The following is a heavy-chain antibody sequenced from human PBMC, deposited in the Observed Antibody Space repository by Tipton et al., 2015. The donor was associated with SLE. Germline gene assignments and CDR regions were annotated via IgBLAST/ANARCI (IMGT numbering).Heavy chain of an antibody. CDR3: ARVKGQDLLYGDAFDI. D-gene: IGHD2-2*02. Sequence: SLRLSCAASGFTFDDYTMHWVRQAPGKGLVWVSRINSDGSSTSYADSVKGRFTISRDNAKNTLYLQMNSLRAEDTAVYYCARVKGQDLLYGDAFDIWGQGTMVTVSS. J-gene: IGHJ3*02. V-gene: IGHV3-74*01. CDR2: INSDGSST. CDR1: GFTFDDYT.